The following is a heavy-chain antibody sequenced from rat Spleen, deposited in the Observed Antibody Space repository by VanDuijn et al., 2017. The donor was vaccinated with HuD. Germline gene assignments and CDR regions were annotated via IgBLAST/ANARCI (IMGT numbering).Heavy chain of an antibody. CDR1: GFTFSSFP. J-gene: IGHJ2*01. Sequence: EVQLVESGGGLVQPGRSLKLSCAASGFTFSSFPMAWVRQAPKKGLAWVASISSGGGGTYSPDSVKGRITISRNNATSTLYLQMDSLRSEDTATYYCARLTGSFDYWGQGVMVTVSS. CDR2: ISSGGGGT. D-gene: IGHD5-1*01. CDR3: ARLTGSFDY. V-gene: IGHV5-25*01.